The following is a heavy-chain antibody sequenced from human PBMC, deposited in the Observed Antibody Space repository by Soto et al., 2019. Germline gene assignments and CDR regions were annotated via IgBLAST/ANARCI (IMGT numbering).Heavy chain of an antibody. J-gene: IGHJ5*02. CDR3: AREGPHYDYGWGSYRPPHSVFDL. CDR2: INHSGST. V-gene: IGHV4-34*01. D-gene: IGHD3-16*02. Sequence: QVQLQQWGAGLLKPSETLSLTCAVYGGSFSGYYWCWIRQPPGKGLEWIGEINHSGSTNYNPSLKSRVTISVDTSKNQFSLKLSSVTAADTAVYYCAREGPHYDYGWGSYRPPHSVFDLWGQGTLVTVSS. CDR1: GGSFSGYY.